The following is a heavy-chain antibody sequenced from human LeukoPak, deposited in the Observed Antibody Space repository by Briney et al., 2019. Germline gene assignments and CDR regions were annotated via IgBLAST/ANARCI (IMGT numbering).Heavy chain of an antibody. CDR2: INHSGST. CDR1: GGSFSGYH. D-gene: IGHD6-19*01. CDR3: ARCSSGWYGVRYYFDY. V-gene: IGHV4-34*01. Sequence: TSETLSLTCAVYGGSFSGYHWSWIRQPPGKGLEWIGEINHSGSTNYSPSLKSRVTISVDTSKNQFSLKLSSVTAADTAVYYCARCSSGWYGVRYYFDYWGQGTLVTVSS. J-gene: IGHJ4*02.